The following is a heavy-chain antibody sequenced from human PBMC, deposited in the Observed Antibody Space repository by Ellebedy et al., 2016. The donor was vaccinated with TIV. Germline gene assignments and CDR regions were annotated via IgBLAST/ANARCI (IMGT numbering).Heavy chain of an antibody. D-gene: IGHD2-21*01. CDR2: ISSSGTGT. J-gene: IGHJ4*02. V-gene: IGHV3-48*02. CDR3: ARQFAY. Sequence: GESLKISXAASGFTFSRYGMHWVRQAPGKGLEWVSYISSSGTGTYYADSVKGRFSISRDNAKNSLYLQMNSLRDEDTAVYYCARQFAYWGQGTLVTVSS. CDR1: GFTFSRYG.